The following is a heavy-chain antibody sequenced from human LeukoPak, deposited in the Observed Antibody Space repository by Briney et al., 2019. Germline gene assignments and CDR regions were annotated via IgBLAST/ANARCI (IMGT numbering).Heavy chain of an antibody. CDR3: AREAALGIGGFDY. J-gene: IGHJ4*02. Sequence: GRSLRLSRAASGFTFSSYAMHWVRQAPGKGLEWVAVISYDGSNKYYADSVKGRFTISRDNSKNTLYLQMNSLRAEDTAVYYCAREAALGIGGFDYWGQGTLVTVSS. D-gene: IGHD2-15*01. V-gene: IGHV3-30-3*01. CDR2: ISYDGSNK. CDR1: GFTFSSYA.